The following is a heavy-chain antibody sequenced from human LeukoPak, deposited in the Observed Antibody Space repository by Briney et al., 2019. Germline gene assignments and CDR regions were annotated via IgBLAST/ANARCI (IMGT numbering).Heavy chain of an antibody. CDR3: TRGLLAVAGTEY. V-gene: IGHV3-74*01. CDR1: GFTFSSYW. CDR2: INPDGGST. D-gene: IGHD6-19*01. J-gene: IGHJ4*02. Sequence: PGGSLRLSCAASGFTFSSYWMHWVRQAPGKGLVWVSRINPDGGSTNYADSVKGRFTISRDNAKNTVYLQMNSLRAEDTAVYYCTRGLLAVAGTEYWGQGTLVTVSS.